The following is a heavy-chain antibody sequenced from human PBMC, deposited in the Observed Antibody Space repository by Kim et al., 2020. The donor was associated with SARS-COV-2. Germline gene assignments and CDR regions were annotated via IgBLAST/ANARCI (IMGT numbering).Heavy chain of an antibody. V-gene: IGHV4-34*01. CDR1: GGSFSGYY. D-gene: IGHD3-10*01. Sequence: SETLSLTCAVYGGSFSGYYWSWIRQPPGKGLEWIGEINHSGSTNYNPSLRSRVTISVDTPKNQFSLKLSSVTAADTAVYYCARALVVRGVIIRTKNWFDPWGQGTLVTVSS. CDR2: INHSGST. J-gene: IGHJ5*02. CDR3: ARALVVRGVIIRTKNWFDP.